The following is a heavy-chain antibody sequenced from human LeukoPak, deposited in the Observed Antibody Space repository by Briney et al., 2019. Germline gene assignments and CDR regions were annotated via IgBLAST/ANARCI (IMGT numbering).Heavy chain of an antibody. Sequence: GESLKISCRSSGHDFTTYWIAWVRQLPGKGLEWMGIIHPSDSETQYSPSFQGQVTISADNSISTAYLQWSSLKASDTAMYYCARHRDYYDMSGHDYWGQGVLVTVSS. V-gene: IGHV5-51*01. CDR3: ARHRDYYDMSGHDY. D-gene: IGHD3-22*01. CDR1: GHDFTTYW. J-gene: IGHJ4*02. CDR2: IHPSDSET.